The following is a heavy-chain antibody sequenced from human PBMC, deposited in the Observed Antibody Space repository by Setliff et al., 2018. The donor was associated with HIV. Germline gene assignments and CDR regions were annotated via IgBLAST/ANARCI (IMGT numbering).Heavy chain of an antibody. CDR1: GYTFTSYY. Sequence: ASVKVSCKASGYTFTSYYMHWVRQAPGQGLEWMGMVYPSDGSTSYAQKFQGRVTMTRDTSTSTAYMELRSLRSDDTAVYYCARDLLRGDSSDYWGQGTLVTVSS. V-gene: IGHV1-46*01. D-gene: IGHD3-22*01. CDR3: ARDLLRGDSSDY. J-gene: IGHJ4*02. CDR2: VYPSDGST.